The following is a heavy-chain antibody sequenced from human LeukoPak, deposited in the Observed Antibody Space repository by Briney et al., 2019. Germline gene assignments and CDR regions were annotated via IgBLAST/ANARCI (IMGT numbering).Heavy chain of an antibody. CDR2: IIPIFGTA. J-gene: IGHJ5*02. Sequence: SVKVSYKASGGTFSSYAISWVRQAPGQGLEWMGRIIPIFGTANYAQKFQGRVTITTDESTSTAYMELSSLRSEDTAVYYCARGTDVLLWFGESSLFDPWGQGTLVTVSS. CDR3: ARGTDVLLWFGESSLFDP. CDR1: GGTFSSYA. D-gene: IGHD3-10*01. V-gene: IGHV1-69*05.